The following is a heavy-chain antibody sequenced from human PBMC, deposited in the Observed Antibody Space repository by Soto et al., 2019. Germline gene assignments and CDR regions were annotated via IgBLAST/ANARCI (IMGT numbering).Heavy chain of an antibody. Sequence: EVQLVESGGGLVKPGGSLRLSCAASGFSFSNAWMSWVRQAPGKGLEWVGRIKTKTDGGTTDYAAPVKGRFTISRDDSKTTLYLQMDSLKTEDTAVYYCATDGGIVSNGGKFDYWGQGALVTVSS. CDR1: GFSFSNAW. D-gene: IGHD7-27*01. CDR3: ATDGGIVSNGGKFDY. V-gene: IGHV3-15*01. CDR2: IKTKTDGGTT. J-gene: IGHJ4*02.